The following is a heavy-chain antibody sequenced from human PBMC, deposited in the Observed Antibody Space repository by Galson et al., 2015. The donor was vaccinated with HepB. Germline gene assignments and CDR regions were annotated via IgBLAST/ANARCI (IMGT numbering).Heavy chain of an antibody. V-gene: IGHV1-3*01. J-gene: IGHJ4*02. CDR1: GYTFTSYA. CDR3: ARAAHMVQGVIMLDFDY. D-gene: IGHD3-10*01. Sequence: SVKVSCKASGYTFTSYAMHWVRQAPGQRLEWMGWINAGNGNTKYSQKFQGRVTITRDTSASTAYMELSSLRSEGTAVYYCARAAHMVQGVIMLDFDYWGQGTLVTVSS. CDR2: INAGNGNT.